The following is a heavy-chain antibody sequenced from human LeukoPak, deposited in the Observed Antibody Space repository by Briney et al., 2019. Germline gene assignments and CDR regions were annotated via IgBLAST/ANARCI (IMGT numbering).Heavy chain of an antibody. CDR3: ATDAIYSGYYDSSGYYY. Sequence: ASVKVSCKVSGYTLTELSMHWVRQAPGKGLEWMGGFDPEGGETIYAQKFQGRVTMTEDTSTDTAYMELSSLRSEDTAVYYCATDAIYSGYYDSSGYYYWGQGTLVTVSS. V-gene: IGHV1-24*01. CDR1: GYTLTELS. CDR2: FDPEGGET. J-gene: IGHJ4*02. D-gene: IGHD3-22*01.